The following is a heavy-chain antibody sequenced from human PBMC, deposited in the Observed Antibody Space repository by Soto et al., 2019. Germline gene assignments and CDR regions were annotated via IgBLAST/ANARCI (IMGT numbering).Heavy chain of an antibody. CDR1: GFTFSSYA. J-gene: IGHJ1*01. CDR2: MSYDGSNK. CDR3: ARDGGAY. V-gene: IGHV3-30-3*01. Sequence: QVQLVESGGGVVQPGRSLRLSCAASGFTFSSYAMHWVRRAPGKGLEWMAVMSYDGSNKYYADSVKGRFTIARDNSKNTLYLKTTSLTAEDTELYYCARDGGAYWGQGTLVIVSS. D-gene: IGHD3-16*01.